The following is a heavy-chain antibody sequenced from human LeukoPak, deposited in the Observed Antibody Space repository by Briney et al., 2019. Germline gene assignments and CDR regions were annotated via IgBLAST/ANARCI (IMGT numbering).Heavy chain of an antibody. Sequence: TGGSLRLSCAASGFTVSSNYMTWLRQAPGKGLEWVSLIYGGGSTNYTDFVKGRFTISRDNSKNTLYLQMNSLRAEDTAVYYCVAAAGIGYYYGMDVWGQGTTVTVSS. V-gene: IGHV3-66*01. CDR1: GFTVSSNY. J-gene: IGHJ6*02. D-gene: IGHD6-13*01. CDR3: VAAAGIGYYYGMDV. CDR2: IYGGGST.